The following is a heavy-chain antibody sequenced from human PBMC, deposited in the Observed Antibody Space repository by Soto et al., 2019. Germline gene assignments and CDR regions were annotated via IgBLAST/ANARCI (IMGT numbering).Heavy chain of an antibody. V-gene: IGHV3-30*18. J-gene: IGHJ4*02. CDR1: GFTFSSYG. CDR3: AKVASMIVVDKGPFDY. CDR2: ISYDGSNK. D-gene: IGHD3-22*01. Sequence: TGGSLRLSCAASGFTFSSYGMHWVRQAPGKGLEWVAVISYDGSNKYYADSVKGRFTISRDNSKNTLYLQMNSLRAEDTAVYYCAKVASMIVVDKGPFDYWGQGTLVTVSS.